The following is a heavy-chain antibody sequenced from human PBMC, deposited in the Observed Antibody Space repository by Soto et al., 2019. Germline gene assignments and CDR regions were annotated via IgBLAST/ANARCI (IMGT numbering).Heavy chain of an antibody. J-gene: IGHJ6*02. Sequence: EVQLVESGGGLVQPGGSLRLSCAASGFTFSSYDMHWVRQATGKGLEWVSAIGTAGDTYYPGSVKGRFTISRENAKNSLYLQMNSLRAEDTAVYYCARASSGWYRNYYYYGMDVWGQGTTVTVSS. CDR1: GFTFSSYD. CDR3: ARASSGWYRNYYYYGMDV. CDR2: IGTAGDT. V-gene: IGHV3-13*01. D-gene: IGHD6-19*01.